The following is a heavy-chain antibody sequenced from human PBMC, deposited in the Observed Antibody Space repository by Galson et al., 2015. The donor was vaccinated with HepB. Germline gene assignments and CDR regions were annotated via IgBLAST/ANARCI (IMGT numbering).Heavy chain of an antibody. CDR3: SLRLSSVTAADTAFYYCAKRGSLRAFDI. J-gene: IGHJ3*02. CDR2: IDPSDSNT. D-gene: IGHD2/OR15-2a*01. CDR1: GYIFTSYW. V-gene: IGHV5-10-1*01. Sequence: QSGAEVKKPGESLRISCEGSGYIFTSYWISWVRQMPGKGLEWMGRIDPSDSNTIYSPSFQGHVSISTDTSISTAYLQWSSLKASDTSKIQFSLRLSSVTAADTAFYYCAKRGSLRAFDIWGQGTMVTVSS.